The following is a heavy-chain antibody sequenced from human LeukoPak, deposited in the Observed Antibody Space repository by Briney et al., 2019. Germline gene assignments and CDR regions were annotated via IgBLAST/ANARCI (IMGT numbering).Heavy chain of an antibody. D-gene: IGHD4-17*01. CDR1: GFTVSSNY. CDR2: VYSGHNT. J-gene: IGHJ3*02. CDR3: ARDRPGVTTVLGAFDI. Sequence: EGSLRLSCAASGFTVSSNYMSWVRQAPGKGLEWVSVVYSGHNTNYADSVKGRFTISRDNSRNTVYLQMNSLRVEDTAVYYCARDRPGVTTVLGAFDIWGQGTMVTVSS. V-gene: IGHV3-53*01.